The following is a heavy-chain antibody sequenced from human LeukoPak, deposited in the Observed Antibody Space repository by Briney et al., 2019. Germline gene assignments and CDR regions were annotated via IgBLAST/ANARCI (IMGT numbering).Heavy chain of an antibody. V-gene: IGHV3-20*04. CDR3: ARGVYDSSGYYFRWYYFDH. J-gene: IGHJ4*02. Sequence: PGGSLRLSCAASGFTFDDYGMSWVRQAPGKGLEWVSGINWNGGSTGYADSVKDRFTISRDNAKNSLYLQMNSLRAEDTALYYCARGVYDSSGYYFRWYYFDHWGQGTLVTVSS. D-gene: IGHD3-22*01. CDR2: INWNGGST. CDR1: GFTFDDYG.